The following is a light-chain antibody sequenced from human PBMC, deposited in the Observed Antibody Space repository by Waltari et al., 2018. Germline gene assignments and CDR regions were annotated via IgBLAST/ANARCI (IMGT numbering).Light chain of an antibody. CDR1: SGHSSYA. J-gene: IGLJ2*01. Sequence: QLVLTQSPSASASLGASDKLTCTLSSGHSSYAIAWHQQQPEKVPRYLMKVNSDGSHKKGDGMPDRFSGASSGTERYLAIASLQSEDEAYYYGQTWGTGIQVFGGGTKLTVL. V-gene: IGLV4-69*01. CDR2: VNSDGSH. CDR3: QTWGTGIQV.